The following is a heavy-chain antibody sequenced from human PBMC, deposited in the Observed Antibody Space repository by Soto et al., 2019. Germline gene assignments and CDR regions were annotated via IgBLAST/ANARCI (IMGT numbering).Heavy chain of an antibody. CDR3: ARWVVFNYDSSGYYFDY. Sequence: QVQLQESGPGLVKPSQTLSLTCTVSGGSISSGDYYWSWIRQPPGKGLEWIGYIYYSGSTYYNPSLKSRVTISVDTSKNQFSLKLSSVTAADTAVYYCARWVVFNYDSSGYYFDYWGQGTLVTVSS. CDR2: IYYSGST. D-gene: IGHD3-22*01. CDR1: GGSISSGDYY. J-gene: IGHJ4*02. V-gene: IGHV4-30-4*01.